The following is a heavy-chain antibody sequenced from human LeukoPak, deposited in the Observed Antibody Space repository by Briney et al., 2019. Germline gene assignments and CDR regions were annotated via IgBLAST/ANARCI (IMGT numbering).Heavy chain of an antibody. CDR1: GFTFSSYS. V-gene: IGHV3-21*01. CDR2: ISSSSSYI. CDR3: ARSFSSGWYSPDH. Sequence: GGSLRLSCAASGFTFSSYSMNWVRQAPGKGLEWVSSISSSSSYIYYADSVKGRFTISRDNAKNSLYLQMNSLRAEDTAVYYCARSFSSGWYSPDHWGQGTLVTASS. J-gene: IGHJ4*02. D-gene: IGHD6-19*01.